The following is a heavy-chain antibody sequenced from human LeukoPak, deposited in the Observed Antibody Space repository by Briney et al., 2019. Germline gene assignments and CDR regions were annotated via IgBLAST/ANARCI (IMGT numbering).Heavy chain of an antibody. V-gene: IGHV3-21*01. J-gene: IGHJ6*03. CDR1: GFTFSSYG. CDR3: AREVRWPTKYDYYYYMDV. D-gene: IGHD5-24*01. CDR2: ISSSSSYI. Sequence: GGSLRLSCAASGFTFSSYGMNWVRQAPGKGLEWVSSISSSSSYIYYADSVKGRFTISRDNAKNSLYLQMNSLRAEDTAVYYCAREVRWPTKYDYYYYMDVWGKGTTVTISS.